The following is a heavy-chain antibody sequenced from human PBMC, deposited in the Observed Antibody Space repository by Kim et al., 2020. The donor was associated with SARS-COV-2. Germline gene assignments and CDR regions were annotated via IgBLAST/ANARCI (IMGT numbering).Heavy chain of an antibody. Sequence: FRGRVTICVDTSQNQFSLKLRSVTAADTAVYYCARHGSSWYVTPFDYWGQGTLVTVSS. D-gene: IGHD6-13*01. V-gene: IGHV4-39*01. CDR3: ARHGSSWYVTPFDY. J-gene: IGHJ4*02.